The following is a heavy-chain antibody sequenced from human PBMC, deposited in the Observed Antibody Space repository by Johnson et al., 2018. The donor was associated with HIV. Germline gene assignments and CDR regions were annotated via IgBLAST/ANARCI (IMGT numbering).Heavy chain of an antibody. CDR2: INQDGGEN. V-gene: IGHV3-7*03. Sequence: VQLVESGGGLVQPGGSLRLSCAASGCTFSNSWMTWVRQAPGKGLEWVANINQDGGENIYVDSVKGRFTISRDESTNTLYLQINSLKTEDTAVYYCTTGFAAFDIWGQGTMVTVSS. J-gene: IGHJ3*02. CDR1: GCTFSNSW. CDR3: TTGFAAFDI.